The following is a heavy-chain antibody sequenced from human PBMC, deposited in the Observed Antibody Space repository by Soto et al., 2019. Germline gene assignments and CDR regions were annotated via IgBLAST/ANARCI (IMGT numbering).Heavy chain of an antibody. CDR1: GYIVTKFG. V-gene: IGHV1-18*01. CDR3: ARGGGAFDV. CDR2: ISEYGDS. Sequence: QVQLMQSGAEVMKPGATLKVACKASGYIVTKFGINWVRQAPGQGLEWMGCISEYGDSNYSEKFQDRVSLTTETYTNTAYLELRILTSDDTGVYFCARGGGAFDVWGQGTQITVSS. J-gene: IGHJ3*01.